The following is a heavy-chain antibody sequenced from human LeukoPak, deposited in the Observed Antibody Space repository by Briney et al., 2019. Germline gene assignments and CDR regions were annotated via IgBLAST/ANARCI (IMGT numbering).Heavy chain of an antibody. Sequence: PGGSLTLSCAASGFSFSSYALSWVRQAPGRGLEWVSSISDSGGRTYYADFVNGRSTNSRDNSENTQFLQMSSLRADDTATYYCAKHYGSGTYYNYFTYCGQGTLVSVSS. V-gene: IGHV3-23*01. D-gene: IGHD3-10*01. J-gene: IGHJ4*02. CDR1: GFSFSSYA. CDR3: AKHYGSGTYYNYFTY. CDR2: ISDSGGRT.